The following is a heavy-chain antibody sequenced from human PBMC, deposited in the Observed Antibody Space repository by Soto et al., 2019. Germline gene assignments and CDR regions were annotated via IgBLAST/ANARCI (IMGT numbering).Heavy chain of an antibody. V-gene: IGHV1-69*13. D-gene: IGHD6-6*01. Sequence: SVKVSCKASGGTFSSYAISWVRQAPGQGLEWMGGIIPIFGTANYAQKFQGRVTITADESTSTAYMELSSLRSEDTAVYYCARIHSSSTGKKGYYYYYGMDVWGQGTTVTVSS. J-gene: IGHJ6*02. CDR1: GGTFSSYA. CDR3: ARIHSSSTGKKGYYYYYGMDV. CDR2: IIPIFGTA.